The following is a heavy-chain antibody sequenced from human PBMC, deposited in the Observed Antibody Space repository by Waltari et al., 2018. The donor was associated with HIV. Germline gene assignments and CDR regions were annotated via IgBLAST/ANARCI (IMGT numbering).Heavy chain of an antibody. CDR3: ARLGSVGSSDNWFDS. V-gene: IGHV4-38-2*01. CDR2: VFHRGRT. Sequence: QVQLRESGPGLVKPSETLSLTCSVSGLSVRSGFYWAWLRQPPGKGLEWIASVFHRGRTYYNPSLQSRVTISVDAPKDHVLLTLTSVTAADTAVYYCARLGSVGSSDNWFDSWGQGVLVSVSS. CDR1: GLSVRSGFY. J-gene: IGHJ5*01. D-gene: IGHD1-26*01.